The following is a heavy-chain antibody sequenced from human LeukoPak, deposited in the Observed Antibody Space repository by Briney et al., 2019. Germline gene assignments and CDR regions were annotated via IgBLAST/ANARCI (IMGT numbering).Heavy chain of an antibody. J-gene: IGHJ4*02. CDR3: ARLLYGVYYFDY. V-gene: IGHV4-38-2*01. CDR2: IYHGGST. Sequence: PSETLSLTCAVSGYSISSGYYWGWIRQPPGKGLEWIGSIYHGGSTYYNPSLKSRVTISVDTSKNQFSLKLSSVTAADTAVYYCARLLYGVYYFDYWGQGTLVTVSS. CDR1: GYSISSGYY. D-gene: IGHD4-17*01.